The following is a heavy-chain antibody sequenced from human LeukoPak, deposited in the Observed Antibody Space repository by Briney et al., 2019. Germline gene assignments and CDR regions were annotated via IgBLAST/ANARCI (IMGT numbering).Heavy chain of an antibody. J-gene: IGHJ4*02. CDR3: ARGLGSTGIAVAGTHFDY. Sequence: ASVKVSCKASGYTFTTYGISWVRQAPGQGLEWMGWISSYNGNTNYAQKFQGRVTITADESTSTAYMELSSLRSEDTAVYYCARGLGSTGIAVAGTHFDYWGQGTLVTVSS. V-gene: IGHV1-18*01. D-gene: IGHD6-19*01. CDR1: GYTFTTYG. CDR2: ISSYNGNT.